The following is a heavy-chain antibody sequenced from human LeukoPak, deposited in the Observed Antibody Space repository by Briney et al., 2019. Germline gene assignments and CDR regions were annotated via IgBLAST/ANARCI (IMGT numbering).Heavy chain of an antibody. J-gene: IGHJ4*02. CDR2: IYYSGST. V-gene: IGHV4-59*11. CDR1: GGSISNHY. CDR3: ARLKGHSGYDYFDY. D-gene: IGHD5-12*01. Sequence: SETLSLTCTVSGGSISNHYWSCIRQPPGKGVEWIGYIYYSGSTNYNPSLKSRVTISVDTSKNQFSLKLSSVTAADTAVYYCARLKGHSGYDYFDYWGQGTLVTVSS.